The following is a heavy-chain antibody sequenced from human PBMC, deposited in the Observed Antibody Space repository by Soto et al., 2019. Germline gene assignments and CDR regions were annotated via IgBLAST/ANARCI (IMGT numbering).Heavy chain of an antibody. Sequence: ASVKVSCKASGYTFTSYYMHWVRQAPGQRLEWMGIINPSGGSTSYAQKFQGRVTMTRDTSTSTVYMELSSLRSEDTAVYYCAREGPRLVPGENNWFDPWGQGTLVTVSS. CDR1: GYTFTSYY. CDR2: INPSGGST. V-gene: IGHV1-46*01. CDR3: AREGPRLVPGENNWFDP. J-gene: IGHJ5*02. D-gene: IGHD6-19*01.